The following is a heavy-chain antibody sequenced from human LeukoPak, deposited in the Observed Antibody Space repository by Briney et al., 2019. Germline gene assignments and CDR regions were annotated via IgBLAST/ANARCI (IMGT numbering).Heavy chain of an antibody. CDR1: GYTFTSYA. J-gene: IGHJ4*02. CDR3: ARDPGRYLYYYDSSGYQGFDY. CDR2: INAGNGNT. D-gene: IGHD3-22*01. Sequence: ASVKVSCKASGYTFTSYAMHWVRQAPGQRLEWMGWINAGNGNTKYSQKFQGRVTITRDTSASTAYMELSSLRSEDTAVYYCARDPGRYLYYYDSSGYQGFDYWGQGTLVTVSS. V-gene: IGHV1-3*01.